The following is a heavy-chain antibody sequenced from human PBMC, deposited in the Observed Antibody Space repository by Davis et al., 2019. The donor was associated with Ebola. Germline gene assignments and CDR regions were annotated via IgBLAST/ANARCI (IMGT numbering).Heavy chain of an antibody. CDR1: GYTFTSHG. J-gene: IGHJ5*02. Sequence: AASVKVSCKASGYTFTSHGISWVRQAPGQGLEWMGWISAYNGNTNYAQKLQGRVTMTTDTSTSTAYMELRSLRSDDTAVYYCARVTNPQIGHWFDPWGQGTLVTVSS. CDR2: ISAYNGNT. V-gene: IGHV1-18*01. D-gene: IGHD4-17*01. CDR3: ARVTNPQIGHWFDP.